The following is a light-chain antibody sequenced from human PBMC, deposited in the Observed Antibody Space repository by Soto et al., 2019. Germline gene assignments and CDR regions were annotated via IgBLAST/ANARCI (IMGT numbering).Light chain of an antibody. CDR1: SGSIASNY. Sequence: FMLTQPHSVSESPGKTVTISCTRSSGSIASNYVQWYQQRPGSAPTTVIYEDNQRPSGVPDRFSGSIDSSSNSAFLTISGLKTEDEADYYCQSYDSSNFVVFGGGTKLTVL. V-gene: IGLV6-57*04. CDR3: QSYDSSNFVV. CDR2: EDN. J-gene: IGLJ2*01.